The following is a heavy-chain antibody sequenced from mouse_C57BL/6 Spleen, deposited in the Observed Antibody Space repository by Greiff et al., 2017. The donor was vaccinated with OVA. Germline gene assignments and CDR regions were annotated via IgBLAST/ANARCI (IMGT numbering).Heavy chain of an antibody. CDR1: GYAFSSSW. D-gene: IGHD1-1*01. Sequence: VQLQQSGPELVKPGASVKISCKASGYAFSSSWMNWVKQRPGKGLEWIGRIYPGDGDTNYNGKFKGKATLTADKSSSTAYMQLSSLTSEDSAVDFCARRTTVVANYFDYWGQGTTLTVSS. CDR3: ARRTTVVANYFDY. CDR2: IYPGDGDT. J-gene: IGHJ2*01. V-gene: IGHV1-82*01.